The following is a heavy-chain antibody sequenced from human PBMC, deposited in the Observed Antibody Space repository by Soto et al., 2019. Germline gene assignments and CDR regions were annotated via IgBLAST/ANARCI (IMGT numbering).Heavy chain of an antibody. Sequence: PGGSLRLSCAASGFTFSSYAMSWVRQAPGKGLEWVSAISGSGGSTYYADSVKGRFTISRDNSKNTLYLQMNSLRAEDTAVYYCAKGPYYDILTGYFAYWGQGTLVTVSS. J-gene: IGHJ4*02. V-gene: IGHV3-23*01. CDR1: GFTFSSYA. D-gene: IGHD3-9*01. CDR3: AKGPYYDILTGYFAY. CDR2: ISGSGGST.